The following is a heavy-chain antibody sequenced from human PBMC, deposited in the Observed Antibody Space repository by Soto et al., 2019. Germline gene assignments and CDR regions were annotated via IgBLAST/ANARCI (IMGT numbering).Heavy chain of an antibody. CDR2: ISSSSSTI. J-gene: IGHJ4*02. CDR3: ARVNWSGTTVVDY. CDR1: GFTFSSYS. V-gene: IGHV3-48*01. Sequence: GGSLRLSCAASGFTFSSYSMNWVRQAPGKGLEWVSYISSSSSTIYYADSVKGRSTIYRENAKNSLYLQMNSLRAEITAVYYCARVNWSGTTVVDYWGQGTLVTVSS. D-gene: IGHD4-17*01.